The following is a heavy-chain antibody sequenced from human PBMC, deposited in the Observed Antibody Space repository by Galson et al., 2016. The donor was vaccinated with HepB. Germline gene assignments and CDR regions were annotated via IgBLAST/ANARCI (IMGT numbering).Heavy chain of an antibody. D-gene: IGHD4-11*01. CDR2: ILSKAHGGTT. CDR1: GFTFSDAW. CDR3: TISDFSDY. J-gene: IGHJ4*02. V-gene: IGHV3-15*01. Sequence: SLRLSCAASGFTFSDAWMMWVRQAPGKGLEWVGRILSKAHGGTTHYAAPVKGRFTIPRDDSGNTLYLQMNSLKIEDTAIYYCTISDFSDYWGQGTLVTVSS.